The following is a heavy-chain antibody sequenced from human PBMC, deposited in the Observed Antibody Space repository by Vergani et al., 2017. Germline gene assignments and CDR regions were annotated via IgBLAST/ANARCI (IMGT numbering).Heavy chain of an antibody. CDR3: ARDSVTAYYYYHGMDV. J-gene: IGHJ6*02. CDR2: INAGNGNT. D-gene: IGHD1-14*01. V-gene: IGHV1-3*01. CDR1: GYTFTSYA. Sequence: QVQLVQSGAEVKKPGASVKVSCKASGYTFTSYAMHWVRQAPGQRLEWMGWINAGNGNTKYSQKFQGRVTITRDTSASTAYMELSSLRPEDTAVYYCARDSVTAYYYYHGMDVWGQGTTVTVSS.